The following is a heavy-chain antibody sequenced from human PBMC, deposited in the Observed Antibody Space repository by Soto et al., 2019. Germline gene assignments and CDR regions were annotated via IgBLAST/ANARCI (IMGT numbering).Heavy chain of an antibody. D-gene: IGHD1-1*01. CDR2: IYYSGST. Sequence: SETLSLTXTVSGGSISSYYWSWIRQPPGKGLEWIEYIYYSGSTNYNPSLKSRVTISVDTSKNQFSLKLSSVTAADTAVYYRARDSRLYWNDHNWFDPWGQGTLVTVS. J-gene: IGHJ5*02. CDR3: ARDSRLYWNDHNWFDP. V-gene: IGHV4-59*01. CDR1: GGSISSYY.